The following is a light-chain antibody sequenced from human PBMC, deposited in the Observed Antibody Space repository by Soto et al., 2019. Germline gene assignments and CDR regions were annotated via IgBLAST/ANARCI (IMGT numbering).Light chain of an antibody. J-gene: IGKJ5*01. Sequence: IQLTQSPSSLSATVGDRVTLTCRASQDIGTYLAWYQQKPGKAPKVLIYHASTLQSGVLSRFSGSGSVTDSTLTVSSLKPEDSATYYCQEVESYAASVGRGTRLDIK. CDR1: QDIGTY. CDR2: HAS. V-gene: IGKV1-9*01. CDR3: QEVESYAAS.